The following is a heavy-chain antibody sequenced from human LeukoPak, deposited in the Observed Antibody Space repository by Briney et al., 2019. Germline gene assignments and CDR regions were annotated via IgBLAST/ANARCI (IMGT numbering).Heavy chain of an antibody. CDR2: ISIRMSK. Sequence: TGGSLRLSCAASGFIFSSYSMHWVRQAPGKGLEWVSSISIRMSKNYADSVKGRFTISRDNAKNSLDLQMDSLRDEDTAVYYCARDSRSIAVSKGGLDYWGQGTLVTVSS. V-gene: IGHV3-21*01. J-gene: IGHJ4*02. CDR3: ARDSRSIAVSKGGLDY. D-gene: IGHD6-6*01. CDR1: GFIFSSYS.